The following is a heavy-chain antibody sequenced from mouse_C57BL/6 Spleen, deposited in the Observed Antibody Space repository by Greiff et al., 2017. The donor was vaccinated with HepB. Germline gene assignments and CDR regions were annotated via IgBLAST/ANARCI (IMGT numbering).Heavy chain of an antibody. CDR2: IDPSDSYT. V-gene: IGHV1-69*01. D-gene: IGHD2-5*01. CDR1: GYTFTSYW. Sequence: QVQLQHPGAELVMPGASVKLSCKASGYTFTSYWMHWVKQRPGQGLEWIGEIDPSDSYTNYNQKFKGKSTLTVDKSSSTAYMQLSSLTSEDSAVYYGARTYYSNPYWYFDVWGTGTTVTVSS. J-gene: IGHJ1*03. CDR3: ARTYYSNPYWYFDV.